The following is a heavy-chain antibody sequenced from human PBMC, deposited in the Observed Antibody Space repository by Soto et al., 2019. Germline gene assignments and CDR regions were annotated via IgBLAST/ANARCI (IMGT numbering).Heavy chain of an antibody. V-gene: IGHV4-30-4*08. J-gene: IGHJ2*01. CDR1: GGSFSSGYYY. D-gene: IGHD1-26*01. CDR2: IYYSGST. Sequence: PWETLTLTCTVPGGSFSSGYYYWSWMAQRPGKELVWLGYIYYSGSTYDNPSLKSRVTISIDTSNNQFSLKLSSVTAAYTAVYYYAPFLGAYCDFDFWGRGTLVTVSS. CDR3: APFLGAYCDFDF.